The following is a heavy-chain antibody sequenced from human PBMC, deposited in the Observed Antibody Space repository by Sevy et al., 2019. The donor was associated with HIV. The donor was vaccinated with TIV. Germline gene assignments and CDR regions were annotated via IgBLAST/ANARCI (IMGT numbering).Heavy chain of an antibody. CDR3: ARDAGYRMVWYPGY. Sequence: GGYLRLSCAASAVTFSAHAMHWVRPAPGKGLEWVAVISYDGSSEYYADSLKGRFTMFRDNSKNTLYLQMHGLRPDDTAVYYCARDAGYRMVWYPGYWGQGTLVTVSS. CDR2: ISYDGSSE. V-gene: IGHV3-30*03. CDR1: AVTFSAHA. J-gene: IGHJ1*01. D-gene: IGHD3-10*01.